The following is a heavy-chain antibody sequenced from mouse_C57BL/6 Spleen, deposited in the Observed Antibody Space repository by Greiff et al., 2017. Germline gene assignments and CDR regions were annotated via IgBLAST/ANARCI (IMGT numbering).Heavy chain of an antibody. CDR3: AREDYYSSSVLDY. J-gene: IGHJ2*01. CDR2: IYPSDSET. V-gene: IGHV1-61*01. Sequence: QVQLQQPGAELVRPGSSVKLSCKASGYTFTSYWMDWVKQRPGQGLEWIGNIYPSDSETHYNQKFKDKATLTVDKSSSTAYMQPSSLTSEDSAVYYCAREDYYSSSVLDYWGQGTTLTVSS. CDR1: GYTFTSYW. D-gene: IGHD1-1*01.